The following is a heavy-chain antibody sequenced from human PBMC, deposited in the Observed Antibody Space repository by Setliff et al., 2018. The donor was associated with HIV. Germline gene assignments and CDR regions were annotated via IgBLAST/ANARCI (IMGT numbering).Heavy chain of an antibody. V-gene: IGHV4-39*01. J-gene: IGHJ5*01. Sequence: SETLSLTCTVSGGSIRSRDYSWGWIRQPPGKGLEWIVSLPHSGATSYNPSLRSRVTTSEDTSKNQFSLKLSSVTAADTAVYYCARRAYYDFWSGFYLSIANRFDSWGQGILVTVSS. CDR1: GGSIRSRDYS. D-gene: IGHD3-3*01. CDR3: ARRAYYDFWSGFYLSIANRFDS. CDR2: LPHSGAT.